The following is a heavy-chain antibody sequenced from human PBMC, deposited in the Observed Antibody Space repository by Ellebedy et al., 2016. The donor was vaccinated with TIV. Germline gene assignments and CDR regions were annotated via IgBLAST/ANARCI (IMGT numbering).Heavy chain of an antibody. Sequence: GESLKISCAASGFTFGGHSMTWVRQAPGKGLEWISAVSSSSSAIFYADSVKGRFSISRDNARNSLYLQMNTLRDEDTAAYYCTRARVYSNGWYYPDFWGQGTLVAVSS. CDR3: TRARVYSNGWYYPDF. CDR1: GFTFGGHS. D-gene: IGHD6-19*01. J-gene: IGHJ4*02. V-gene: IGHV3-48*02. CDR2: VSSSSSAI.